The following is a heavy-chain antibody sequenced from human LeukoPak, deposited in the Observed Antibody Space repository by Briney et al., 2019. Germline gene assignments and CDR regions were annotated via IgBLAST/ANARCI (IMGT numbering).Heavy chain of an antibody. V-gene: IGHV3-30-3*01. CDR3: ARECHVDTATVSHYFDY. CDR1: GFTFSSYA. D-gene: IGHD5-18*01. J-gene: IGHJ4*02. Sequence: PGGSLRLSCAASGFTFSSYAMHWVRQAPGKGLEWVAVISYDGSNKYYADSVKGRFTISRDNSKNTLYLQMNSLRAEDTAVYYCARECHVDTATVSHYFDYWGQGTLVTVSS. CDR2: ISYDGSNK.